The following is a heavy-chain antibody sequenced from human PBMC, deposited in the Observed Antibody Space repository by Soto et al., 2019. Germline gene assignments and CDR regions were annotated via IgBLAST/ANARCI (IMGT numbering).Heavy chain of an antibody. D-gene: IGHD5-12*01. V-gene: IGHV3-7*01. J-gene: IGHJ4*02. Sequence: EVQLVESGVGLVQPGGSLRISCAVSGFTFSSYWMSWVRQAPGKGLEWVATIKQDGSEKYYVDSVKGRFTISRDNAENSLYLQMNSLSAEDTAVYFCARDVGYDYVNWGQGTLVTVSS. CDR3: ARDVGYDYVN. CDR1: GFTFSSYW. CDR2: IKQDGSEK.